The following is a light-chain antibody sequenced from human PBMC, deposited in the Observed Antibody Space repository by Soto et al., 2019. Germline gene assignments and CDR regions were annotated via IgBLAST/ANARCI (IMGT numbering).Light chain of an antibody. J-gene: IGKJ3*01. CDR2: GAS. Sequence: EIVLTQSPGTLSLSPGESATLSCKASRTPRGNYFAWYQQTLGQAPRLLVYGASLRAAGVPDRFSGSGSRTEFNLTINRVEPEDFAVYYCHQFGSSPFTFGPGTRVDI. CDR1: RTPRGNY. CDR3: HQFGSSPFT. V-gene: IGKV3-20*01.